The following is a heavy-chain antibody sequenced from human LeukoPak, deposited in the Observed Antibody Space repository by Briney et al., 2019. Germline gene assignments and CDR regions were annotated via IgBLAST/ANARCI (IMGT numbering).Heavy chain of an antibody. CDR3: VTGSGGARLDY. V-gene: IGHV3-15*05. D-gene: IGHD3-10*01. CDR2: IRSKADGETT. J-gene: IGHJ4*02. Sequence: SWVRQAPGKGLEWVARIRSKADGETTNYPAPLKGKVTISRDDLKNTLYLQMNNLKIEDTAVYYCVTGSGGARLDYWGQGTLVTVSS.